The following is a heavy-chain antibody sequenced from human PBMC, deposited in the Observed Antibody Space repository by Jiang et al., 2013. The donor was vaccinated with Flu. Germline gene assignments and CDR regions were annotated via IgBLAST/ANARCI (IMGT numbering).Heavy chain of an antibody. CDR2: ISGGGGDT. V-gene: IGHV3-23*04. J-gene: IGHJ4*02. CDR3: AKDWGYGSGSYFPHY. CDR1: GFTFSSYA. D-gene: IGHD3-10*01. Sequence: QLVESGGGLVQPGGSLRLSCAASGFTFSSYAMTWVRQAPGKGLEWVSAISGGGGDTNYADSVKGRFTISRDNFKNTLYLQMNSLRAEDTAIYYCAKDWGYGSGSYFPHYWGQGTLVTVSS.